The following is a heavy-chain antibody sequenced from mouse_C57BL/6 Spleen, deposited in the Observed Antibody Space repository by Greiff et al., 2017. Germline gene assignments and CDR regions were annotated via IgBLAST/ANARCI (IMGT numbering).Heavy chain of an antibody. CDR3: AKHEDYSNYEYYAMDY. CDR1: GYTFTEYT. J-gene: IGHJ4*01. Sequence: LVESGAELVKPGASVKLSCKASGYTFTEYTIHWVKQRSGQGLEWIGWFYPGSGSIKYNEKFKDKATLTADKTSSTVYMELSRLTSEDSAVSICAKHEDYSNYEYYAMDYWGQGTSVTVSS. D-gene: IGHD2-5*01. V-gene: IGHV1-62-2*01. CDR2: FYPGSGSI.